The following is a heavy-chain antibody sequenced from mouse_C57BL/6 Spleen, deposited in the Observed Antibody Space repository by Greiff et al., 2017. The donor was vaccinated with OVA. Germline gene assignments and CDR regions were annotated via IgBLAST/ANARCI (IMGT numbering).Heavy chain of an antibody. CDR1: GFTFTDYY. D-gene: IGHD1-1*01. CDR3: ARYEPQGDYYGSGSYFDY. J-gene: IGHJ2*01. CDR2: IRNKANGYTT. Sequence: EVKLVESGGGLVQPGGSLSLSCAASGFTFTDYYMSWVRQPPGKALEWLGFIRNKANGYTTESSASVKGRFTISRDNSQSILYLQMNALRAEDSATYYCARYEPQGDYYGSGSYFDYWGQGTTLTVSS. V-gene: IGHV7-3*01.